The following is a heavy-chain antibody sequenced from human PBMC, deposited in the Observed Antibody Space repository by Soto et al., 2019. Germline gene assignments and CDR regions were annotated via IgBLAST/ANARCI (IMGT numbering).Heavy chain of an antibody. CDR2: ISYDGSNK. CDR3: AKGPVYCSSTSCYFGGAFDI. J-gene: IGHJ3*02. V-gene: IGHV3-30*18. Sequence: GGSLRLCCAASGFTFSSYGMHWVRQAPGKGLEWVAVISYDGSNKYYADSVKGRFTISRDNSKNTLYLQMNSLRAEDTAVYYCAKGPVYCSSTSCYFGGAFDIWGQGTMVTVSS. D-gene: IGHD2-2*01. CDR1: GFTFSSYG.